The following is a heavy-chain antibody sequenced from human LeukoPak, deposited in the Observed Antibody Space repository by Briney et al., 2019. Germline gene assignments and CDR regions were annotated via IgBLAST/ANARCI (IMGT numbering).Heavy chain of an antibody. CDR1: GSPFTSYW. Sequence: GGSLEISCQGSGSPFTSYWIAWVRQLPGKGLEWMGIIYPDDSDTRYSPSFQGQVPISADKSISTAYLQWSSLKASDTAMYYCARRIAAAGNDGFDIWGQGTMVTVSS. V-gene: IGHV5-51*01. J-gene: IGHJ3*02. CDR3: ARRIAAAGNDGFDI. CDR2: IYPDDSDT. D-gene: IGHD6-13*01.